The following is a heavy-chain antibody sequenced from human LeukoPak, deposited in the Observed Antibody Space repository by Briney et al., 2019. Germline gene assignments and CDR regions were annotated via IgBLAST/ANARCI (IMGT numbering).Heavy chain of an antibody. CDR2: ISGSGGIT. V-gene: IGHV3-23*01. J-gene: IGHJ4*02. CDR1: GFTFSSYA. D-gene: IGHD6-19*01. Sequence: GRSLRLSCAASGFTFSSYAMSWVRQAPGKGLEWVSGISGSGGITNTADSVKGRSTTSRDNSKNTLHLQMNSLRAEDTAVYYCAKAKSGWHLFDYWGQGTLVTVSS. CDR3: AKAKSGWHLFDY.